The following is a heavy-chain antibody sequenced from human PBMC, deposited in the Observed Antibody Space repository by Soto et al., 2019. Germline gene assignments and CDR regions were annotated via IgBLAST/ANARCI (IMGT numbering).Heavy chain of an antibody. CDR1: GFSISTSGVG. D-gene: IGHD3-10*01. Sequence: QITLKESGPTLVKPTQTLTLTCIFSGFSISTSGVGVGWIRQPPGKALEWLAFIYWDDDKRYSPILKSRLTITKDTSKNQVVLTMTNMDPVDTATYYCAHRDGNMVRGVISFDYWGQGTLVTVSS. CDR2: IYWDDDK. V-gene: IGHV2-5*02. J-gene: IGHJ4*02. CDR3: AHRDGNMVRGVISFDY.